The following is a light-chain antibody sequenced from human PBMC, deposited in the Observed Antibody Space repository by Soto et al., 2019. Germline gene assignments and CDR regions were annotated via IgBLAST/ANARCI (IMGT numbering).Light chain of an antibody. CDR3: QQYESFSPYT. Sequence: DIQMTQSPSTLSAFVGDRVTITCRASQSVSSSLAWYQQKPGKAPKLLIYDASTLESGVPSRFSGSGYGTEFTLTINSLQPGDFAIYYCQQYESFSPYTVGQGTRLEI. CDR2: DAS. J-gene: IGKJ2*01. V-gene: IGKV1-5*01. CDR1: QSVSSS.